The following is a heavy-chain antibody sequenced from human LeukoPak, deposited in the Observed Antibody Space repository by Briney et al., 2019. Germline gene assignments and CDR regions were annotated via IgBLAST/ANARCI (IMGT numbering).Heavy chain of an antibody. V-gene: IGHV1-2*02. J-gene: IGHJ3*02. CDR1: GYTFTDYY. Sequence: ASVKVSCKASGYTFTDYYVHWVRQAPGQGLEWMGWINPNSGVTHYPQKFQGRVTMTRDTSIRTAYMEVSSLRSDDTAVYYCARGGYIVVVVAAKTHAFDIWGQGTMVTVSS. D-gene: IGHD2-15*01. CDR2: INPNSGVT. CDR3: ARGGYIVVVVAAKTHAFDI.